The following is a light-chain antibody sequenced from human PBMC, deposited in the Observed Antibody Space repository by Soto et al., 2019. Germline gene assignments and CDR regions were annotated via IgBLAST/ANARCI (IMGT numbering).Light chain of an antibody. Sequence: EVVLTQSPVTLSLYRGERATLSCRASQSVSCSYLAWYHQIPGQAPRLLIYGGSSRATGIPARFSGSGSGTCLSLTISKLEPEDYAVYHCQQYNTSIWAYTFRQGTKPEIK. J-gene: IGKJ2*01. CDR3: QQYNTSIWAYT. CDR2: GGS. V-gene: IGKV3-20*01. CDR1: QSVSCSY.